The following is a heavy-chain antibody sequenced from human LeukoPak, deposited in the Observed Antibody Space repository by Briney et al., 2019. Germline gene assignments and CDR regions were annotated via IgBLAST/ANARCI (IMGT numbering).Heavy chain of an antibody. J-gene: IGHJ4*02. CDR3: ARHRGEGDIVVVPAAIVPNYFDY. CDR2: IYYSGST. Sequence: PSETLSLTCTVSGGSISSSSYYWGWIRQPPGKGLEWIGSIYYSGSTYYNPSLKSRVTISVDTSKNQFSLKLISVTAADTAVYYCARHRGEGDIVVVPAAIVPNYFDYWGQGTLVTGSS. D-gene: IGHD2-2*01. V-gene: IGHV4-39*01. CDR1: GGSISSSSYY.